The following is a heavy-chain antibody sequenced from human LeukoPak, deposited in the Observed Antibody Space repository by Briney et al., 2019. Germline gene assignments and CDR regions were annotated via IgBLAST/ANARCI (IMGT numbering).Heavy chain of an antibody. CDR2: ISAYNGNT. D-gene: IGHD2-2*01. J-gene: IGHJ4*02. CDR3: ARDDNIVLVPAAIAPFDY. V-gene: IGHV1-18*01. Sequence: VKVSCKASGYTFTSYGISWVRQAPGQGLEWMGWISAYNGNTNYAQKLQGRVTMTTDTSTSTAYMELRSLRSDDTAVYYCARDDNIVLVPAAIAPFDYWGQGTLVTVSS. CDR1: GYTFTSYG.